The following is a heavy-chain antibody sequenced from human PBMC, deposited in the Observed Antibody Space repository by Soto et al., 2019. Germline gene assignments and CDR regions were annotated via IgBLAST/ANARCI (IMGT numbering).Heavy chain of an antibody. CDR1: GFTFDDYA. Sequence: GGSLRLSCAASGFTFDDYAMHWVRQAPGKGLEWVSGSNWNSGSIGYADSVKGRFTISRDNAKTSLYLQMNSLRAEDTALYYCAKDRGSGSYAANYYYYGMDVWGQGTTVTVSS. V-gene: IGHV3-9*01. D-gene: IGHD3-10*01. CDR3: AKDRGSGSYAANYYYYGMDV. J-gene: IGHJ6*02. CDR2: SNWNSGSI.